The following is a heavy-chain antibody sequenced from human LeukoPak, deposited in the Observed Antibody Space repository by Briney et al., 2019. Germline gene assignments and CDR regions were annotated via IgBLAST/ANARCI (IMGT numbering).Heavy chain of an antibody. CDR2: IYTSGST. CDR3: ARGGGYDSSGYYRY. V-gene: IGHV4-4*07. CDR1: GGSISSYY. J-gene: IGHJ4*02. D-gene: IGHD3-22*01. Sequence: SETLSLTCTVSGGSISSYYWSWIRQPAGKGLEWIGRIYTSGSTNYNPSLKSRVTMSEDTSKNQFSLKLSSVTAADTAVYYCARGGGYDSSGYYRYWGQGTLVTVSS.